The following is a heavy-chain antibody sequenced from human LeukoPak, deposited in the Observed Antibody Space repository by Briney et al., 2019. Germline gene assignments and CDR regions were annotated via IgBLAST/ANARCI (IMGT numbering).Heavy chain of an antibody. CDR2: ITYSGGNT. J-gene: IGHJ4*02. V-gene: IGHV3-23*01. Sequence: GGSLRLSCAASGFTFSSYAMSWVRQAPGKGLEWVSTITYSGGNTYYADSVKGRFTISRDNSKNTLYLQMKTLRAEDTAVYYCARDAARYYYDSSGYYSPYYFDYWGQGTLVTVSS. CDR1: GFTFSSYA. D-gene: IGHD3-22*01. CDR3: ARDAARYYYDSSGYYSPYYFDY.